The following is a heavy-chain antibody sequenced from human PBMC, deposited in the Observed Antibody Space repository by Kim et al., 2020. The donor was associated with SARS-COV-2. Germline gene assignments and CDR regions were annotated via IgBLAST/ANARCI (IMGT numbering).Heavy chain of an antibody. Sequence: SETLSLTCAVYGGSFSGYYWSWIRQPPGKGLEWIREINHSGSTNYNPSLKSRVTISVDTSKNQFSLKLSSVTAADTAVYYCARVGRRWLQLPRNYYYGMDVWGQGTTVTVSS. V-gene: IGHV4-34*01. D-gene: IGHD5-12*01. CDR2: INHSGST. J-gene: IGHJ6*02. CDR1: GGSFSGYY. CDR3: ARVGRRWLQLPRNYYYGMDV.